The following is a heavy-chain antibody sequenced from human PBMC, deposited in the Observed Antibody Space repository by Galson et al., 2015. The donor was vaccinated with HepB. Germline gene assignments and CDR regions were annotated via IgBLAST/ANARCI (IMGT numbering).Heavy chain of an antibody. V-gene: IGHV3-23*01. D-gene: IGHD3-3*02. CDR3: AKDATFLEWLSRRSDAFDI. Sequence: SLRLSCAASGFTFRGYAMSWVRQAPGKGLEWVSAISGSGDSTYYADSVKGRFTISRDNSKNTLYLQMNSLRAEDTAVYHCAKDATFLEWLSRRSDAFDIWGQGTMVTVFS. CDR2: ISGSGDST. CDR1: GFTFRGYA. J-gene: IGHJ3*02.